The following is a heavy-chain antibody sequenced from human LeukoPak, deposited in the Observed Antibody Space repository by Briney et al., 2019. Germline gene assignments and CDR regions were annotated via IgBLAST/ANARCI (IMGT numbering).Heavy chain of an antibody. Sequence: ASVKVSCKASGYTFTSYYMHWVRQAPGQGLEWMGIINPSGGSTSYAQEFQGRVTMTRDTSTSTAYMELSSLRSEDTAIYYCVRTPPNWGFDYWGQGTLVTVSS. V-gene: IGHV1-46*01. CDR2: INPSGGST. CDR1: GYTFTSYY. D-gene: IGHD7-27*01. CDR3: VRTPPNWGFDY. J-gene: IGHJ4*02.